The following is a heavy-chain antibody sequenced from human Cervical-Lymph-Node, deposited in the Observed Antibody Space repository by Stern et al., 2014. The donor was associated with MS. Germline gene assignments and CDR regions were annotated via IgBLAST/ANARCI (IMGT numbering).Heavy chain of an antibody. CDR2: SNHFGST. V-gene: IGHV4-34*01. Sequence: QVQLQQWGAGLLKPSETLSLTCTLFGGSFSGFYWTWIRQPPGKGLEWIGESNHFGSTNYNPSLKRPVTLLVDTTNKQVSLRLNSVTAADTAVYFCARSSGYLYYWGQGSPVTVSS. CDR1: GGSFSGFY. CDR3: ARSSGYLYY. D-gene: IGHD3-22*01. J-gene: IGHJ4*02.